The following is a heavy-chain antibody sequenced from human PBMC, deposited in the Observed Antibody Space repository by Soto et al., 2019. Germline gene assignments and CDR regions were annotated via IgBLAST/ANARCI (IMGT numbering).Heavy chain of an antibody. CDR3: ADTAMVTDWFDP. CDR1: GGTFSSYA. J-gene: IGHJ5*02. D-gene: IGHD5-18*01. V-gene: IGHV1-69*06. Sequence: SVKVSCRASGGTFSSYAISWVRQAPGQGLEWMGGINPIFGTANYAQKFQVRVTITADKSTSTAYMELSSLRSEDTAVYYCADTAMVTDWFDPWGQGTLVTVSS. CDR2: INPIFGTA.